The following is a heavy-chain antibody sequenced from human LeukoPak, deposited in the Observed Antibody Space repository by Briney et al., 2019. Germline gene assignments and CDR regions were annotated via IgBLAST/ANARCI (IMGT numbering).Heavy chain of an antibody. Sequence: AGGSLRLSCSASGFTFSSYAMHWVRQAPGKGLEYVSAISSNGGSTYYADSVKGRFTISRDNSKNTLYLQMSSLRAEDTAVYYCVKDLVGSMVRGVIITSPFDYWGQGTLVTVSS. CDR2: ISSNGGST. D-gene: IGHD3-10*01. J-gene: IGHJ4*02. CDR3: VKDLVGSMVRGVIITSPFDY. V-gene: IGHV3-64D*06. CDR1: GFTFSSYA.